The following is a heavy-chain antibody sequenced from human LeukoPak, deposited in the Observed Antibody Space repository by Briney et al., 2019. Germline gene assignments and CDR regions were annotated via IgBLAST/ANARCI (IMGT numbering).Heavy chain of an antibody. CDR3: ARDRVTMVRGVRSGGWFDP. Sequence: ASVKVSCKASGYTFTGYYMHWVRQAPGQGLEWMGWINPNSGGTNYAQKFQGRVTMTTDTSTSTAYMELRSLRSDDTAVYYCARDRVTMVRGVRSGGWFDPWGQGTLVTVSS. J-gene: IGHJ5*02. CDR1: GYTFTGYY. D-gene: IGHD3-10*01. CDR2: INPNSGGT. V-gene: IGHV1-2*02.